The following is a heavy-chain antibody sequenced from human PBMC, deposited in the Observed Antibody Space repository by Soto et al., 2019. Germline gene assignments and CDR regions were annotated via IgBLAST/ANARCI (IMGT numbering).Heavy chain of an antibody. Sequence: SSETLSLTCAVYGGSFSGYSWSWIRQPPGKGLEWIGEINHSGSTNYNPSLKSRVTISVDTSKNQFSLKLSSVTAADTAVYYCARGATTEDYFDFWGPGALVTVSS. CDR1: GGSFSGYS. D-gene: IGHD4-17*01. CDR3: ARGATTEDYFDF. V-gene: IGHV4-34*01. J-gene: IGHJ4*02. CDR2: INHSGST.